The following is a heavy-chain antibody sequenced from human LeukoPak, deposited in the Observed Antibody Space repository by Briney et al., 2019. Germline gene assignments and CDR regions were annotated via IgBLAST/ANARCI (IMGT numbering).Heavy chain of an antibody. CDR3: ARDYGDYSWFDP. CDR1: GYTFTSYG. J-gene: IGHJ5*02. V-gene: IGHV1-18*01. Sequence: ASVKVSCKASGYTFTSYGIRWVRQAPGQGLEWIGWISAYNGNTNYAQKLQGRVTMTTDTSTSTAYMELRSLRSDDAAVYYCARDYGDYSWFDPWGQGALVTVSS. D-gene: IGHD4-17*01. CDR2: ISAYNGNT.